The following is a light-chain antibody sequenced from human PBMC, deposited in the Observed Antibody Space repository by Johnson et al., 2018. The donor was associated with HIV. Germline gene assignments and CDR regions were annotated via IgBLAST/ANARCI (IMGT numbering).Light chain of an antibody. CDR3: GTWVGSLSACV. CDR2: ENN. Sequence: QSILTQPPSVSAAPGQKVTISCSGSTSSIGNNYVSWYQHLPGTAPKLLIYENNKRPSGIPARFSGSKSGTSATLGITGLQTGDEADYYCGTWVGSLSACVFGTGHKVTVL. J-gene: IGLJ1*01. V-gene: IGLV1-51*02. CDR1: TSSIGNNY.